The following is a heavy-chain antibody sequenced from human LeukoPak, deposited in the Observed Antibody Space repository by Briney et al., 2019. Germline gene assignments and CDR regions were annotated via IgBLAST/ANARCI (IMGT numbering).Heavy chain of an antibody. Sequence: GGSLRLSCAASGFTFSSYAMSWVRQAPGKGLEWVASINQGGSETYYVESVKGRFTISRDNAMNSFFPQMNSLRAEDTAVYYCARLIGDRTIYDYWGQGTLVTVSS. J-gene: IGHJ4*02. CDR3: ARLIGDRTIYDY. CDR2: INQGGSET. CDR1: GFTFSSYA. D-gene: IGHD6-6*01. V-gene: IGHV3-7*01.